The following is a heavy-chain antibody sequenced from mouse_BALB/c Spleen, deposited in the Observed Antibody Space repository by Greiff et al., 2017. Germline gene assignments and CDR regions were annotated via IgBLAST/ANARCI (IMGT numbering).Heavy chain of an antibody. J-gene: IGHJ2*01. D-gene: IGHD1-1*01. CDR2: IYWDDDK. CDR1: GFSLSTSGMG. V-gene: IGHV8-12*01. Sequence: ESGPGILQPSQTLSLTCSFSGFSLSTSGMGVSWIRQPSGKGLEWLAHIYWDDDKRSNPSLKSRLTISKDTSSNQVFLKITSVDTADTATYYCARRGGSSYGNFDYWGQGTTLTVSS. CDR3: ARRGGSSYGNFDY.